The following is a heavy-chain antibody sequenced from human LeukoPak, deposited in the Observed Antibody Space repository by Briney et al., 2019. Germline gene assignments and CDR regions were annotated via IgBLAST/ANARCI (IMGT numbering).Heavy chain of an antibody. CDR2: ISAYNGNT. J-gene: IGHJ6*02. CDR3: ARESYCSSTSCYSDYYYYGMDV. V-gene: IGHV1-18*01. CDR1: GGTFISYA. Sequence: ASVKVSCKASGGTFISYAISWVRQAPGQGLEWMGWISAYNGNTNYAQKLQGRVTMTTDTSTSTAYMELRSLRSDDTAVYYCARESYCSSTSCYSDYYYYGMDVWGQGTTVTVSS. D-gene: IGHD2-2*01.